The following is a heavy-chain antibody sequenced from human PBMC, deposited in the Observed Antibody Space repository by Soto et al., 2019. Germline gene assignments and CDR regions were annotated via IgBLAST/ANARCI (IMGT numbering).Heavy chain of an antibody. CDR2: ISYDGNNR. Sequence: QVQLVESGGGVVQPGRSLRLSCAASGFTFSDYGIHWVRQAPGKGLEWVSLISYDGNNRYYADSVKGRFTISRDNSKNTLFLQMNSLRAEDSAMYYCAKGGMFYSDRSGYYVLYNWGQGTLVTVSS. CDR1: GFTFSDYG. V-gene: IGHV3-30*18. CDR3: AKGGMFYSDRSGYYVLYN. D-gene: IGHD3-22*01. J-gene: IGHJ4*02.